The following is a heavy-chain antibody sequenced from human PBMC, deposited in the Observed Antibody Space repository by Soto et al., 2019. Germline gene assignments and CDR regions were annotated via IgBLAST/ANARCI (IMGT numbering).Heavy chain of an antibody. CDR3: ARDEGWDCSGGSCYPGGHY. Sequence: PSETLSLTCTVSGGSVSSGSDYWSWIRQPPGKGLEWIGYIYYSGRINYNPSLKSRVTISVDTSKNQFSLKLSSVTAADTAVYYCARDEGWDCSGGSCYPGGHYWGQGTLVTVSS. J-gene: IGHJ4*02. D-gene: IGHD2-15*01. CDR2: IYYSGRI. CDR1: GGSVSSGSDY. V-gene: IGHV4-61*01.